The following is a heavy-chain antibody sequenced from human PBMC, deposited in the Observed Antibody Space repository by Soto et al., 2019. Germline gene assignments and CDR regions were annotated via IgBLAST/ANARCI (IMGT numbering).Heavy chain of an antibody. CDR2: ISSSSSYI. V-gene: IGHV3-21*01. D-gene: IGHD4-17*01. Sequence: PGGSLRLSCAASGFTFSSYSMNWVRQAPGKGLEWVSSISSSSSYIYYADSVKGRFTISRDNAKNSLYLQMNSLRAEDTAVYYCARDRPQYGDFLHYWGQGTLVTVSS. CDR1: GFTFSSYS. J-gene: IGHJ4*02. CDR3: ARDRPQYGDFLHY.